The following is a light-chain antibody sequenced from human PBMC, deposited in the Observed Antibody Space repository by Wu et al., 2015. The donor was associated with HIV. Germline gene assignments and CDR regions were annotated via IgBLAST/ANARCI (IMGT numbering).Light chain of an antibody. CDR1: QNVRRN. V-gene: IGKV3-15*01. CDR3: QQGSTWPLT. CDR2: GAS. J-gene: IGKJ5*01. Sequence: EIGLTQSPATLIVSPGERATLSCRASQNVRRNLSWYQQKPGQAPRLLIYGASTRATGIPGRFSGTGSGTEFTLTISSLQSEDSAVYYCQQGSTWPLTFGQGTRLEIQ.